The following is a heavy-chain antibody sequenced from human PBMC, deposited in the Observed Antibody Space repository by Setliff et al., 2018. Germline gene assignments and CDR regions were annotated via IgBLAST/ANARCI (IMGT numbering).Heavy chain of an antibody. CDR3: AREGVDTRSSTDYRYYMDV. J-gene: IGHJ6*03. V-gene: IGHV1-69*05. CDR1: GGTFSSYG. D-gene: IGHD5-18*01. Sequence: ASVKVSCKASGGTFSSYGVTWVRQAPGQGLEWMGGTIPIFGSTNYAQQFQGRVTIITDESTSTAYMELTSLRTEDTAVYYCAREGVDTRSSTDYRYYMDVWGKGTTVTAP. CDR2: TIPIFGST.